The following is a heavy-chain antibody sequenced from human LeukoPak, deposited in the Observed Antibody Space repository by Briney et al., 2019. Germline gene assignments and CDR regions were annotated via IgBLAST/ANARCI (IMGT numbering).Heavy chain of an antibody. CDR3: ARIVYYENVGYSPDY. J-gene: IGHJ4*02. D-gene: IGHD3-16*01. Sequence: ASVKVSCKASGYIFTDYYIHWVRQAPGQGLEWMGRINPNSGVTNYAQRFQGRTTMTRDTPITTAYLELSRLRSDDTAVYYCARIVYYENVGYSPDYWGQGTLVTVSS. CDR1: GYIFTDYY. CDR2: INPNSGVT. V-gene: IGHV1-2*06.